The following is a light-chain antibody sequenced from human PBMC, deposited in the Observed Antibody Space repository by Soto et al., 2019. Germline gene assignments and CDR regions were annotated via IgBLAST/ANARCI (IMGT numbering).Light chain of an antibody. Sequence: DIQMTQSPSSLSASVGDRVTITCRASQTISSYLNWYQQKPGKAPKLLIYAASRLQSGVPSRFSGHGSGTDFPRTISSLQPEDFATYYCQQSYSTPQTFGQGTKVEIK. CDR2: AAS. J-gene: IGKJ1*01. CDR1: QTISSY. CDR3: QQSYSTPQT. V-gene: IGKV1-39*01.